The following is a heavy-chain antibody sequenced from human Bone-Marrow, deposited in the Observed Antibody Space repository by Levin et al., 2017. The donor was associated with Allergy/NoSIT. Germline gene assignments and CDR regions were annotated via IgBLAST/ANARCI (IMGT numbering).Heavy chain of an antibody. J-gene: IGHJ4*02. CDR2: IIPIFDTA. CDR1: GGTFSSYG. D-gene: IGHD2-15*01. V-gene: IGHV1-69*06. CDR3: ARGHPPSGGSFSFDY. Sequence: SVKVSCKASGGTFSSYGISWVRQAPGQGLEWMGGIIPIFDTANSAQKFQGRVTITADKSTSTAYMELSSLRSEDTAVYYCARGHPPSGGSFSFDYWGQGTPVTVSS.